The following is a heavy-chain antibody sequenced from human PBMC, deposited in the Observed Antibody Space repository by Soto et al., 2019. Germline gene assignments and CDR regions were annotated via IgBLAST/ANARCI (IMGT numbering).Heavy chain of an antibody. V-gene: IGHV1-18*01. Sequence: QVQLVQSGAEVKKPGASVKVSCKASGFTFSNYGITWLRQVPGQGLEWMGWVSAYNGNTVHAQEYQGRLTMTTDTSTSTADMELRSLRPDDTAVYDCARPQNDILTVSDTNYFGPWGQGTLVTVSS. J-gene: IGHJ5*02. D-gene: IGHD3-9*01. CDR3: ARPQNDILTVSDTNYFGP. CDR1: GFTFSNYG. CDR2: VSAYNGNT.